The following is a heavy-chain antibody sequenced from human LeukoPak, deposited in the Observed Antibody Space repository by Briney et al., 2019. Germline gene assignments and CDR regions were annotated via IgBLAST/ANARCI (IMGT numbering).Heavy chain of an antibody. J-gene: IGHJ4*02. CDR3: AGIDYYDSSGYYYVEDY. V-gene: IGHV3-48*03. CDR1: GFTFSSYE. Sequence: GGSLRLSCAASGFTFSSYEMNWVRQAPGKGLEWVSYISSSGSTIYYADSVKGRFTISRDNAKNSLYLRMNSLRAEDTAVYYCAGIDYYDSSGYYYVEDYWGQGTLVTVSS. CDR2: ISSSGSTI. D-gene: IGHD3-22*01.